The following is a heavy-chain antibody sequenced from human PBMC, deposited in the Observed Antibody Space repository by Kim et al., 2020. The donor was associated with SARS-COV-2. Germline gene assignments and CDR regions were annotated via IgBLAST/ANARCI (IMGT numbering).Heavy chain of an antibody. J-gene: IGHJ4*02. D-gene: IGHD6-19*01. V-gene: IGHV3-23*01. CDR3: AASRQWLVAFDF. Sequence: FYATSGTGRFTISRDNSKNTLYLQMNSLRAEDMAVYFCAASRQWLVAFDFWGQGTLVTVSS.